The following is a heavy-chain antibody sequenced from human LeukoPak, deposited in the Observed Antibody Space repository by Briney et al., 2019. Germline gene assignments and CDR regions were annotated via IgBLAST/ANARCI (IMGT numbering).Heavy chain of an antibody. J-gene: IGHJ4*02. CDR3: AKDTEGVRGNFLFEY. Sequence: GGSLRLSCAASGFTFSHYPVSWVRQAPGKGLEWVAAISADHATYDADSMKGRFTISRDNSKNTLYLQMNGLRAEDTAVYYCAKDTEGVRGNFLFEYWGQGTLVTVSS. D-gene: IGHD2-8*01. CDR2: ISADHAT. V-gene: IGHV3-23*01. CDR1: GFTFSHYP.